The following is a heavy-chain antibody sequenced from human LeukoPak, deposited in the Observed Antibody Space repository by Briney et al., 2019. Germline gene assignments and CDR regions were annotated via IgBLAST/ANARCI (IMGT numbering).Heavy chain of an antibody. Sequence: GRSLRLSCAASGFTFDDYAMHWVRQAPGKGLEWVSGISWNSGSIAYADSVKGRFTISRDNSKNTLYLQMNSLRAEDTAVYYCAKESTKGRYCSSTSRSRGAFDIWGQGTMVAVSS. J-gene: IGHJ3*02. V-gene: IGHV3-9*01. CDR2: ISWNSGSI. D-gene: IGHD2-2*01. CDR3: AKESTKGRYCSSTSRSRGAFDI. CDR1: GFTFDDYA.